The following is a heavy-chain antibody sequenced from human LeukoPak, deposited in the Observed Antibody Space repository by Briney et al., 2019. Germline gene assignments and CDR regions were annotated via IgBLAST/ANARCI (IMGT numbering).Heavy chain of an antibody. Sequence: ASVKVSCMASGYTFTGYYMHWVRQAPGQGLEWMGWINPNSGGTNYAQKFQGRVTMTRDTSISTAYMELSRLRSDDTAVYYCARGEGDLDAFDIWGQGTMVTVSS. V-gene: IGHV1-2*02. CDR1: GYTFTGYY. D-gene: IGHD2-21*02. CDR2: INPNSGGT. CDR3: ARGEGDLDAFDI. J-gene: IGHJ3*02.